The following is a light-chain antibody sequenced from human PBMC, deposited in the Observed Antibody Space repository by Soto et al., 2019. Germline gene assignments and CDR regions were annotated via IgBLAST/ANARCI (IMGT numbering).Light chain of an antibody. CDR1: SSDIGTFKY. V-gene: IGLV2-14*01. CDR3: SSYGGPNTEV. J-gene: IGLJ1*01. CDR2: EVH. Sequence: QSALARPASVSGSPGQSITISCTGTSSDIGTFKYVSWYQQHPGKSPKLLIHEVHIRPSGVSGRFSGSKSGNTASLTISALRAEDEADYYCSSYGGPNTEVFGTGTKLTVL.